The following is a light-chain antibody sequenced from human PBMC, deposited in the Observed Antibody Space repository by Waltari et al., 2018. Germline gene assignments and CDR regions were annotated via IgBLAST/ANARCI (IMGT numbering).Light chain of an antibody. CDR2: NVS. J-gene: IGLJ3*02. Sequence: QSALTQPASVSGSPGQSITISCTGTTRDVGGYNFVSWYQQHPGKAPKLMIHNVSNRPSGVSNRFSCSKSGNTASLTISGLQAEDEAVYYCSSYTSTNTFGLFGGGTKLTVL. CDR1: TRDVGGYNF. CDR3: SSYTSTNTFGL. V-gene: IGLV2-14*03.